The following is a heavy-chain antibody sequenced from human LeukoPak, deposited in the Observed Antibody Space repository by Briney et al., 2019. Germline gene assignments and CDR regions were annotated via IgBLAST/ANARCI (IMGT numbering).Heavy chain of an antibody. J-gene: IGHJ5*02. CDR1: GDSFSNNSTA. V-gene: IGHV6-1*01. CDR2: TYYRSRWHN. CDR3: ARGYSFAS. D-gene: IGHD4-11*01. Sequence: SQTLSLTCAISGDSFSNNSTAWNWIRQSPSRGLEWLGRTYYRSRWHNDYAGSVKSRIIINSDTSKNQFSLHLNSVTPDDTAMYYCARGYSFASWGQGTLVTVSS.